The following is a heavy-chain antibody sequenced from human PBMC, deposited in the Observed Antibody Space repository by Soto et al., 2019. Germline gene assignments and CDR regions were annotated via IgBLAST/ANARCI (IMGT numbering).Heavy chain of an antibody. Sequence: GASVKVSCKASGYSFTDYHIHWVRQAPGQGLEWLGRIDPKSGGTSTAQKFQGWVTMTTDTSISTASMELTRLTSDDTAIYYCARGDSTDCSNGVCSFFYNHDMDVWGQGTTVTVSS. CDR2: IDPKSGGT. CDR3: ARGDSTDCSNGVCSFFYNHDMDV. D-gene: IGHD2-8*01. CDR1: GYSFTDYH. V-gene: IGHV1-2*04. J-gene: IGHJ6*02.